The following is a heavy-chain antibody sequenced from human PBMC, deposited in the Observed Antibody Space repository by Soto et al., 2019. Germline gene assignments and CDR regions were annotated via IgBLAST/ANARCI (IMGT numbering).Heavy chain of an antibody. CDR2: VYWDDDK. CDR1: WFSLNSRGVG. Sequence: QITLRESGPALVKPTQTLTLTCTFSWFSLNSRGVGGGWVRHPPGKALEWLAIVYWDDDKRYRPALRSRLSIRKDTPKNQVVLTLTNTDPVETATYYCVHSGPVDVTGMGFDFWGQGSLVTVSS. CDR3: VHSGPVDVTGMGFDF. V-gene: IGHV2-5*02. J-gene: IGHJ4*02. D-gene: IGHD2-21*02.